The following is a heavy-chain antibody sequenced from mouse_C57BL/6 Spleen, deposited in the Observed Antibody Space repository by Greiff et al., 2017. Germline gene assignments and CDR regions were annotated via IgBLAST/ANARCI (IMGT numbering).Heavy chain of an antibody. CDR3: ARKLLDY. V-gene: IGHV2-2*01. J-gene: IGHJ2*01. CDR2: ICSGGST. CDR1: GFSLTSYG. Sequence: QVQLQQSGPGLVQPSQSLSITCTASGFSLTSYGVHWVRQSPGKGLEWLGVICSGGSTDYDAAFISRLCISKDNSKCQVFFKMNSLQADDKDIYYCARKLLDYWGQGTTVTVSS.